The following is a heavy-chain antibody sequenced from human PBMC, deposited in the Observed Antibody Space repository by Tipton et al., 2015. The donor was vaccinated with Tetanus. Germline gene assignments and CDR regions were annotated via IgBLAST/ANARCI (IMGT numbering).Heavy chain of an antibody. CDR2: ISGYNGNT. V-gene: IGHV1-18*01. CDR1: GYYLTNYG. Sequence: QLVQSGAEVRKPGASVRVSCTLSGYYLTNYGISWVRQAPGQGLEWMAWISGYNGNTKSAQRFQGRVTITADKSTSTAHMSLSSLRSEDTAVYYCARSKGGTREYYAIKYWGQGPLVTVSS. D-gene: IGHD3-3*01. J-gene: IGHJ4*02. CDR3: ARSKGGTREYYAIKY.